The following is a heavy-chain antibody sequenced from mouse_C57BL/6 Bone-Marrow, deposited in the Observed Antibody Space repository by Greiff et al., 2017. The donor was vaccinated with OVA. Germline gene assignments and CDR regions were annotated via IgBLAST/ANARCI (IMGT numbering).Heavy chain of an antibody. D-gene: IGHD1-1*01. J-gene: IGHJ2*01. CDR2: IYPGGGDT. CDR3: ATRDYYGRPAY. CDR1: GYAFTSYW. Sequence: QVQLQQSGAELVKPGASVKISCKASGYAFTSYWMNWVKQRPGKGLEWIGQIYPGGGDTNYNGKFKGKATLTADTSSSTAYMQLSSLTSEDSAVYFCATRDYYGRPAYWGQGTPLTVSA. V-gene: IGHV1-80*01.